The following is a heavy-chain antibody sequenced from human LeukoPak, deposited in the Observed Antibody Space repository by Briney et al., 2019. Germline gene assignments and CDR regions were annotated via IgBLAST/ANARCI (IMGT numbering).Heavy chain of an antibody. CDR3: AGARCSGGSCYYRTPDAFDI. D-gene: IGHD2-15*01. Sequence: PSETLSLTCTVSGGSISSYYWSWIRQPPGKGLEWIGYIYYSGSTNYNPSLKSRVTISVDTSKNQFSLKLSSVTAADTAVYYCAGARCSGGSCYYRTPDAFDIWGQGTMVTVSS. CDR1: GGSISSYY. J-gene: IGHJ3*02. V-gene: IGHV4-59*08. CDR2: IYYSGST.